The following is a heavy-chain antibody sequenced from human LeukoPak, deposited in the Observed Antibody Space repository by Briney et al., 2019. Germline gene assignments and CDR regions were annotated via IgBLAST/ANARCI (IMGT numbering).Heavy chain of an antibody. J-gene: IGHJ4*02. CDR1: GYTFTSYY. CDR3: ARDGPPGSSWYVVPFDY. V-gene: IGHV1-46*01. D-gene: IGHD6-13*01. CDR2: INPSGGST. Sequence: GASVKVSCKASGYTFTSYYMHWVRQAPGQGLEWMGIINPSGGSTSYAQKFQGRVTMTRDTSTSTVYMELSSLRSEDTAVYYCARDGPPGSSWYVVPFDYWGQGTLVTVSS.